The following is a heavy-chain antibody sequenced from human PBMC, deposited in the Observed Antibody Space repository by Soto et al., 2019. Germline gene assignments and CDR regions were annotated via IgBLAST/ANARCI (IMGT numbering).Heavy chain of an antibody. Sequence: QVQLVQSGAEVKKPGSSVKVSCKASGGTFSSYAISWVRQAPGQGLEWMGGIIPIFGTANYAQKFQGRVTITRDTSASTAYMELSSLRSEDTAVYYCAREGSSWFNYYYGMDVWGQGTTVTVSS. CDR1: GGTFSSYA. CDR2: IIPIFGTA. V-gene: IGHV1-69*06. J-gene: IGHJ6*02. D-gene: IGHD6-13*01. CDR3: AREGSSWFNYYYGMDV.